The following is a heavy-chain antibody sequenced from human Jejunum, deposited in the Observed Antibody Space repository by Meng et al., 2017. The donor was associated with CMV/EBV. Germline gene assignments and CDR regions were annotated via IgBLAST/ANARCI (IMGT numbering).Heavy chain of an antibody. CDR1: AFSDSG. J-gene: IGHJ6*02. V-gene: IGHV3-73*01. CDR2: IRSKAATYAT. Sequence: AFSDSGMHGVRQASGKGLEWVGRIRSKAATYATAYAASVEGRFTISRDDSKNTAYLQMNSLKIEDTAVYYCARGSWNYYYYGMDVWGQGTTVTVSS. D-gene: IGHD3-10*01. CDR3: ARGSWNYYYYGMDV.